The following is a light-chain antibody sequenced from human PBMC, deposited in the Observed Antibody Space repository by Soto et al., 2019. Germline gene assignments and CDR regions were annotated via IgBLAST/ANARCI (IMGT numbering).Light chain of an antibody. J-gene: IGLJ1*01. CDR3: TSFAPGTIYI. CDR1: SSDIGAYDL. V-gene: IGLV2-14*03. Sequence: QSALTQPASVSGSPGQSITISCSGTSSDIGAYDLVSWYQQHPGRAPKLIIYDVSHRFSGLCLHFARSKYDISASLSISGLQCEQEGDYYCTSFAPGTIYILGIGTKVTVL. CDR2: DVS.